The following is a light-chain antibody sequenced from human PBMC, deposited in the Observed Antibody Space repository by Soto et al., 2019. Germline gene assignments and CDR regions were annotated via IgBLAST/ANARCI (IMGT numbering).Light chain of an antibody. CDR1: QSISGNY. CDR3: QQYGASPLT. V-gene: IGKV3-20*01. CDR2: DAS. J-gene: IGKJ4*02. Sequence: MVVTQSPDTLSLSPGESATVSCRASQSISGNYLAWYQVKPGQAPRLLIYDASNRPTGIPVRFSGSGSVTDLALTISRLEPEDFEVYCCQQYGASPLTFAGGTRVHIK.